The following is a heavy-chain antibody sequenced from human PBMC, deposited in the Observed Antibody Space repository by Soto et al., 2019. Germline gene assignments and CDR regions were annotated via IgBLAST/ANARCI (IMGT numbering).Heavy chain of an antibody. Sequence: QVQLVQSGAEVKKPGASVKVSCKASGYTSTSYYMHWVRQAPGQGLEWMGIINPSGGSTSYAQKFQGRVTITRDTSTSTVYMELSSLRSEDTAVYYCARDCTTVTTSAYYYYYGMDVWGQGTTVTVSS. J-gene: IGHJ6*02. V-gene: IGHV1-46*01. D-gene: IGHD4-17*01. CDR1: GYTSTSYY. CDR2: INPSGGST. CDR3: ARDCTTVTTSAYYYYYGMDV.